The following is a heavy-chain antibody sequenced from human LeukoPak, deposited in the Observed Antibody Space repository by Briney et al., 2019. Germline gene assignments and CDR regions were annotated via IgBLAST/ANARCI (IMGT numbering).Heavy chain of an antibody. CDR3: ARVSGGRPSSGWYAPIDY. Sequence: ASVNVSCKASGYTFTSYYMHWVRQAPGQGLEWMGIINPSGGSTSYAQKFQGRVTMTRDMSTSTVYMELSSLRSEDTAVYYCARVSGGRPSSGWYAPIDYWGQGTLVTVSS. D-gene: IGHD6-19*01. CDR2: INPSGGST. CDR1: GYTFTSYY. J-gene: IGHJ4*02. V-gene: IGHV1-46*01.